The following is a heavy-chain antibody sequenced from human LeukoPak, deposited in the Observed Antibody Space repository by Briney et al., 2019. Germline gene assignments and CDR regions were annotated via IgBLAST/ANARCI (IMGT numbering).Heavy chain of an antibody. J-gene: IGHJ4*02. CDR3: ARGGEDSSAGY. CDR1: GYSISSGYY. V-gene: IGHV4-38-2*01. CDR2: IYHSGST. D-gene: IGHD3-22*01. Sequence: SETLSLTCGVSGYSISSGYYWGWIRQPPGKGLEWIGSIYHSGSTYYNPSLRSRVTMSVDTSKNQFSLKLSSVTAADTAVYYCARGGEDSSAGYWGQGTLVTVSS.